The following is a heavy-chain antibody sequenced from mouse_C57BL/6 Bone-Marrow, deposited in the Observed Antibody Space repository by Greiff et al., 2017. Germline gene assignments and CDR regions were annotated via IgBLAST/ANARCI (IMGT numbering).Heavy chain of an antibody. CDR1: GFSLSTSGMG. J-gene: IGHJ1*03. D-gene: IGHD1-1*01. V-gene: IGHV8-12*01. CDR3: ARSPNYYGSSYGYFDV. Sequence: QVTLKVSGPGILQSSQTLRLTCSFSGFSLSTSGMGVSWIRQPSGKGLEWLAHIYWDDDKRYNPSLKSRLTISKDTSRNQVFLKITRVDTADTATYYCARSPNYYGSSYGYFDVWGTGTTVTVSS. CDR2: IYWDDDK.